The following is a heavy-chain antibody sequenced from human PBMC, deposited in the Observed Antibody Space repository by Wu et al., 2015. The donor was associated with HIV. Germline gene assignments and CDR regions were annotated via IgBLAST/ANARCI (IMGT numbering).Heavy chain of an antibody. J-gene: IGHJ3*01. D-gene: IGHD3-9*01. CDR3: ARRLVLAGSASDL. CDR1: GGTFSSFA. Sequence: QVQLVQSGAEVKKPGSSVKVSCKASGGTFSSFAISWVRQAPGQGLEWMGRIIPVFGTTNYAQKFQGGVTITADESTSTAYMELRSLRSEDTATYYCARRLVLAGSASDLWGQGTMVTVSS. V-gene: IGHV1-69*13. CDR2: IIPVFGTT.